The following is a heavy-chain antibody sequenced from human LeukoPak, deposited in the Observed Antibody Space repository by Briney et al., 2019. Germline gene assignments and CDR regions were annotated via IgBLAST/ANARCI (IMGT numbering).Heavy chain of an antibody. CDR3: ARGRALYGSGSDY. D-gene: IGHD3-10*01. V-gene: IGHV1-8*03. J-gene: IGHJ4*02. CDR1: GYTFTSYD. CDR2: MNPNSGNT. Sequence: SVKVSCKASGYTFTSYDINWVRQATGQGLEWMGWMNPNSGNTGYAQKFQGRVTITRNTSISTAYMELSSLRSEDTAVYYCARGRALYGSGSDYWGQGTLVTVSS.